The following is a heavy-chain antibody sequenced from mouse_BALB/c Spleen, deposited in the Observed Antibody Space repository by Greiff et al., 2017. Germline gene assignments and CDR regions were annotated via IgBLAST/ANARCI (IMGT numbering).Heavy chain of an antibody. CDR1: GYTFTDYA. D-gene: IGHD2-10*02. Sequence: QVHLQQSGAELVRPGVSVKISCKGSGYTFTDYAMHWVKQSHAKSLEWIGVISTYYGDASYNQKFKGKATMTVDKSSSTTYMELARLTSEDSAVYYCARRGVWGYPMDYWGQGTSVTVSS. CDR2: ISTYYGDA. J-gene: IGHJ4*01. CDR3: ARRGVWGYPMDY. V-gene: IGHV1-67*01.